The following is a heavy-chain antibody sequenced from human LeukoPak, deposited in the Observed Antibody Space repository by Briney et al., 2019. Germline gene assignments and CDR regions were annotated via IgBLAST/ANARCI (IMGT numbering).Heavy chain of an antibody. J-gene: IGHJ4*02. D-gene: IGHD6-13*01. V-gene: IGHV3-23*01. CDR1: GFTFSSHA. CDR3: AKQIAAAGYFDY. Sequence: GGSLRLSCAASGFTFSSHAMSWVRQAPGKGLEWVAVICGSGGSTYYADSVKGRFTISRDNSKNTLYLQMNSLRAEDTAVYYCAKQIAAAGYFDYWGQGTLVTVSS. CDR2: ICGSGGST.